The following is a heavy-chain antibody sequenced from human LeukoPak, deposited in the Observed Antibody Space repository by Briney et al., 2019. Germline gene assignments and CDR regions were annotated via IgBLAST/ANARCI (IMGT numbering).Heavy chain of an antibody. D-gene: IGHD6-13*01. J-gene: IGHJ5*02. CDR3: ARCMVLIQVLCNWFNP. V-gene: IGHV3-23*01. Sequence: GGSLRLSCAPSGFDLSISATSWVRQAPAKGLEWVSSIRIGGGGTYYPDSVKGRFTISRDNSENTLHLQMNNLRVGDTAKYFCARCMVLIQVLCNWFNPWGQGTLVTVSS. CDR2: IRIGGGGT. CDR1: GFDLSISA.